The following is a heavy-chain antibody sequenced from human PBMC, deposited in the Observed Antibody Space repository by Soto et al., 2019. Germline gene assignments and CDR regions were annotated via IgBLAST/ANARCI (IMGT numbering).Heavy chain of an antibody. J-gene: IGHJ4*02. CDR2: IIPIFGTA. Sequence: SVKVSCKASGYTFTSYDINWVRQATGQGLEWMGGIIPIFGTANYAQKFQGRVTITGDESTSTAYMELSSLRSEDTAVYYCARPTAYYDFWSGYDYWGQGTLVTVSS. V-gene: IGHV1-69*13. CDR1: GYTFTSYD. CDR3: ARPTAYYDFWSGYDY. D-gene: IGHD3-3*01.